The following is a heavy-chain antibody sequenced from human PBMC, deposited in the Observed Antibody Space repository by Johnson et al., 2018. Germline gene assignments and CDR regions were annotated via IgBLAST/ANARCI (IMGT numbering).Heavy chain of an antibody. V-gene: IGHV3-30*04. J-gene: IGHJ3*02. D-gene: IGHD3-10*01. Sequence: QVQLVESGGGVVQPGRSLRLSCAASGFTFSSYAMHWVRQAPGKGLEWVAVISYDGSNKYYADSVKGRFTLSRDNAKNSLYLQMNSLRAEDTALYYWAKANAGGQTHWQAFDIWGQGTMVTVSS. CDR3: AKANAGGQTHWQAFDI. CDR2: ISYDGSNK. CDR1: GFTFSSYA.